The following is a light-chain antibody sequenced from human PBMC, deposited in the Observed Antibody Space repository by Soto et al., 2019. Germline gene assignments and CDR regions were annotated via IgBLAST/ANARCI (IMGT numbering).Light chain of an antibody. J-gene: IGLJ2*01. CDR1: SSDVGGYNY. Sequence: QSVLTQPASVSGSPGQSITISCTGTSSDVGGYNYVSWYQQHPGKAPKLMIYEVSNRPSGVSNRFSGSKSGNTASLTISGLRTEDEADYYCSSYTSSGTVIFAGGTKLNVL. CDR3: SSYTSSGTVI. CDR2: EVS. V-gene: IGLV2-14*01.